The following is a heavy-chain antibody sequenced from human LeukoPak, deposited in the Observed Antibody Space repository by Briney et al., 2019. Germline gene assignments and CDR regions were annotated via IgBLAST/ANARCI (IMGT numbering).Heavy chain of an antibody. CDR2: IYDSGST. V-gene: IGHV4-59*01. CDR3: ARGGYNYPYYFDY. Sequence: SETLSLTCTVSGGSISSYYWSWIRQPPGKGLEWIGYIYDSGSTNYNPSLKSRVTISVDTSKNQFSLKLSSVTAADTAVYYCARGGYNYPYYFDYWGQGTLVTVSS. D-gene: IGHD5-24*01. J-gene: IGHJ4*02. CDR1: GGSISSYY.